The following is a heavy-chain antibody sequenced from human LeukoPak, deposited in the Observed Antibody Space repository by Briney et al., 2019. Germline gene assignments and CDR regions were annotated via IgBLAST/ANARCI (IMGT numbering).Heavy chain of an antibody. CDR1: GFTLGDHA. D-gene: IGHD5-18*01. CDR2: IRSKAYRRTT. V-gene: IGHV3-49*04. CDR3: ARGPIQLWIHNAMDV. Sequence: GGSLRLSCTGSGFTLGDHAMSWVSQAPGKGLEWVGFIRSKAYRRTTEYAASVKGRFTISRDDSASIAYLQMNSLRTEDTAVYYCARGPIQLWIHNAMDVWGQATTVTVSS. J-gene: IGHJ6*02.